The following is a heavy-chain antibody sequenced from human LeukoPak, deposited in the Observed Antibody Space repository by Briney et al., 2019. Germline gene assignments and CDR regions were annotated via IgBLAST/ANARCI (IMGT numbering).Heavy chain of an antibody. V-gene: IGHV3-7*04. J-gene: IGHJ4*02. CDR1: GFTFSSFW. CDR2: IKYDGSEK. D-gene: IGHD6-13*01. Sequence: GGSLRLSCAASGFTFSSFWMSWARQAPGKGLEWVGNIKYDGSEKYYVDSVKGRFTISRDNGKNSLYLQMNSLSADDTAVYYCVREAAALSDSWGLGTPVTVSS. CDR3: VREAAALSDS.